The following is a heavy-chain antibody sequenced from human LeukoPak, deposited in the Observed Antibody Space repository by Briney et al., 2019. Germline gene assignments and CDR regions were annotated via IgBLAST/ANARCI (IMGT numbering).Heavy chain of an antibody. J-gene: IGHJ4*02. CDR1: GFTFSSYW. D-gene: IGHD3-22*01. CDR2: IKQDGSEK. Sequence: GGSLRLSCAASGFTFSSYWMSWVRQAPGKGLEWVANIKQDGSEKYYVDSVKGRFTISRDNAKNSLYLQMNSLRAEDTAVYYCATKVHYYDSSGYMSDYWGQGTLVTVSS. V-gene: IGHV3-7*01. CDR3: ATKVHYYDSSGYMSDY.